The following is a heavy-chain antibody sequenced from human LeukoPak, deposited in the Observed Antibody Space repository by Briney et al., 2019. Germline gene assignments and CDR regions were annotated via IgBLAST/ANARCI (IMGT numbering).Heavy chain of an antibody. CDR3: AKSHFTSATGTGRAFHI. D-gene: IGHD1-1*01. V-gene: IGHV3-23*01. Sequence: QPGGSLRLSCAASEFTFSKFPMGWVRQAPGRGLEWVSAISASGDVTFHADSVRGRFTISRDNSKSTLFLQMNDLRVEDTAKFYCAKSHFTSATGTGRAFHIWGQGTMVSVCS. CDR1: EFTFSKFP. CDR2: ISASGDVT. J-gene: IGHJ3*02.